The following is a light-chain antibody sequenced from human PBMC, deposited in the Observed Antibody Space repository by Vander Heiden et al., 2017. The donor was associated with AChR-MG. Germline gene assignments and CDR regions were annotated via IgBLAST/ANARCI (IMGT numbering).Light chain of an antibody. CDR3: QQENSYSHV. Sequence: DIQMTQSPSTLSASVGDRVTITCRASQSISSWLAWYQQKPGKAPKLLIYDASSLESGVPSRFSGSGSGTEFTLTISSLQPDDFATYYCQQENSYSHVFGHGTKVDIK. J-gene: IGKJ3*01. CDR1: QSISSW. V-gene: IGKV1-5*01. CDR2: DAS.